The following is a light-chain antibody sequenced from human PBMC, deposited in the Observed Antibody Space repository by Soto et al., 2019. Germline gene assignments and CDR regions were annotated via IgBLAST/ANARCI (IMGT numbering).Light chain of an antibody. J-gene: IGKJ3*01. Sequence: DIQMTKYPSSLSASVGDRVTITCRASQSILTSLNWYQQKPGKAPTLLIYAASSLQTEVPSRFSGSGSGTDFTLTISSLQPEYFATYYCQQSYNNLSFGPGTKVDIK. CDR1: QSILTS. CDR3: QQSYNNLS. CDR2: AAS. V-gene: IGKV1-39*01.